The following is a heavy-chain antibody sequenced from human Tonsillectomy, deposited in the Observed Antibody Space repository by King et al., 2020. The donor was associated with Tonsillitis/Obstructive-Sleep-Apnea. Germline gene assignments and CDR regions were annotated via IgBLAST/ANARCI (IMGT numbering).Heavy chain of an antibody. CDR3: AKNHGCYDSSGYSLRALDY. CDR1: GFTFSSYG. D-gene: IGHD3-22*01. CDR2: ISYDGSNK. V-gene: IGHV3-30*18. J-gene: IGHJ4*02. Sequence: VQLVESGGGVVQPGRSLRLSCAASGFTFSSYGMHWVRQAPGKGLEWVAVISYDGSNKYYADSVKGRFTISRDNSKNTLYLQMNSLRAEDTAVYYCAKNHGCYDSSGYSLRALDYWGQGTLGTVSS.